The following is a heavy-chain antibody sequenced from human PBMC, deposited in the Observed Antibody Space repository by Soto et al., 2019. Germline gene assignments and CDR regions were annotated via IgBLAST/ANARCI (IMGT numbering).Heavy chain of an antibody. CDR2: IYYSGST. Sequence: SETLSLTCTVSGGSISSYYWSWIRQPPGKGLEWIGYIYYSGSTNYNPSLKSRVTISVDTSKNQFSLKLSSVTAADTAVYYCASLRSLRYFDWPGYNWFDPWGQGTLVTVSS. CDR3: ASLRSLRYFDWPGYNWFDP. J-gene: IGHJ5*02. CDR1: GGSISSYY. V-gene: IGHV4-59*01. D-gene: IGHD3-9*01.